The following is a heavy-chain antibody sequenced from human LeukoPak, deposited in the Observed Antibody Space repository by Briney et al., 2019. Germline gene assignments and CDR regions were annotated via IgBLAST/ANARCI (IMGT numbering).Heavy chain of an antibody. V-gene: IGHV3-74*01. CDR1: GFTFSSYW. J-gene: IGHJ4*02. Sequence: PGGSLRLSCAASGFTFSSYWMHWVRQAPGKGLVWVSRINSDGSSTSYADSVKGRFTISRDNSKNTLYLQMHSLRAEYTAVYYCVKDYSTIAAAANPLFDYWGQGALVTVSS. CDR2: INSDGSST. D-gene: IGHD6-13*01. CDR3: VKDYSTIAAAANPLFDY.